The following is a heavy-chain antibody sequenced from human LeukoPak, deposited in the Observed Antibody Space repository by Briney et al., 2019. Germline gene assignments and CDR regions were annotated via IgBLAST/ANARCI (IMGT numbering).Heavy chain of an antibody. J-gene: IGHJ4*02. CDR2: IFAGGAP. CDR1: GFSVNSDY. CDR3: ARTYGSGSLDY. D-gene: IGHD2-15*01. Sequence: GGSLRLSCAASGFSVNSDYMTWVRQAPGKGLEWVGVIFAGGAPYYADSVKGRFTISRDISTNTLYVQMNSLRVEDTAVYYCARTYGSGSLDYGGQGTLVTVSS. V-gene: IGHV3-66*01.